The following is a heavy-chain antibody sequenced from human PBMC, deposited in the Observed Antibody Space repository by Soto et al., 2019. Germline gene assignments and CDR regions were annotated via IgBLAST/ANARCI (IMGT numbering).Heavy chain of an antibody. D-gene: IGHD6-19*01. CDR2: MNPNSGNT. CDR1: GYTFTSYD. V-gene: IGHV1-8*01. Sequence: QAQLVQSGAEVKKPGASVKVSCKASGYTFTSYDINWVRQATGQGLEWMGWMNPNSGNTGYAQKFQGKVTMTRNTSISTAYMELSSLRSEDTAVYYCARGIAVAGNQIKAMSGYWGQGTLVTVSS. CDR3: ARGIAVAGNQIKAMSGY. J-gene: IGHJ4*02.